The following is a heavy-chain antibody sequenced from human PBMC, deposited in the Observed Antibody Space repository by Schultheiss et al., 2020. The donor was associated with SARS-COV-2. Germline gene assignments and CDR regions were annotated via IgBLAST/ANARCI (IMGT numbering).Heavy chain of an antibody. D-gene: IGHD3-16*01. V-gene: IGHV4-34*01. CDR1: GGSFSGYY. CDR3: ARDFGGDY. J-gene: IGHJ4*02. Sequence: SQTLSLTCAVYGGSFSGYYWSWIRQPPGKGLEWIGSIYYSGSTYYNPSLKSRVTISVDTSKNQFSLKLSSVTAADTAVYYCARDFGGDYWGQGTLVTVSS. CDR2: IYYSGST.